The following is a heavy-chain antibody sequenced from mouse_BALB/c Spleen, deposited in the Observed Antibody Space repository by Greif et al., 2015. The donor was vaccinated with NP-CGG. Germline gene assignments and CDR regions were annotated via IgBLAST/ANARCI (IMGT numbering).Heavy chain of an antibody. D-gene: IGHD2-3*01. J-gene: IGHJ2*01. V-gene: IGHV1S56*01. CDR3: ARGDGYYYYYFDY. Sequence: QVQLQQPGPELVKPGASVRISCKASGYTFTSYYIHWVKQRPGQGLEWIGWIYPGNVNTKYNEKFKGKATLTADKSSSTAYMQLSSLTSEDSAVYFCARGDGYYYYYFDYWGQGTTLTVSS. CDR2: IYPGNVNT. CDR1: GYTFTSYY.